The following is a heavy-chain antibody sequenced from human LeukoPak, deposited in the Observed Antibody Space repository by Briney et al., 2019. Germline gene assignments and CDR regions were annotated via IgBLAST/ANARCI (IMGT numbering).Heavy chain of an antibody. Sequence: GGSLRLSCAASGFTFSSYAMSWVRQAPGKGLEWVSAISGSGGSTYYADSVKGRFTISRDNSKNTLYLQMNSLRAEDTGVYYCARFEGLVAGLDQWGRGTLVTVSS. V-gene: IGHV3-23*01. J-gene: IGHJ5*02. CDR3: ARFEGLVAGLDQ. CDR2: ISGSGGST. D-gene: IGHD6-19*01. CDR1: GFTFSSYA.